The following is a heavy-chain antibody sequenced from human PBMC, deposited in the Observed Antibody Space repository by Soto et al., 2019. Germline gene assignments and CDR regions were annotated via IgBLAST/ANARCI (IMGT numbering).Heavy chain of an antibody. V-gene: IGHV1-18*04. CDR2: ISPYNDNT. J-gene: IGHJ6*02. Sequence: QVQLVQSGKEVVQPGASVKVSCKASGYTFNSYGFSWVRQAPGQGLEWMGWISPYNDNTKYAQNLQGRVTMTTDTSTSTAYLEQSSLRSDDTAVFYCARSDREVPFYGMDVWGQGTTVTVSS. CDR1: GYTFNSYG. D-gene: IGHD1-1*01. CDR3: ARSDREVPFYGMDV.